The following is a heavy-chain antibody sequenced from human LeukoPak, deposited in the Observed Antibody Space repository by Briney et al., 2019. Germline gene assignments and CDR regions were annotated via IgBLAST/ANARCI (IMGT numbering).Heavy chain of an antibody. V-gene: IGHV3-30*18. D-gene: IGHD3-10*01. CDR1: GFTFSSYG. CDR3: AKDTPGSGSYRGWFDP. CDR2: ISYDGSNK. Sequence: GGSLRLSCTASGFTFSSYGMHWVRQAPGKGLEWVAVISYDGSNKYYADSVKGRFTISRDNSKNTLYLQMNSLRAEDTAVYYCAKDTPGSGSYRGWFDPWGQGTLVTVSS. J-gene: IGHJ5*02.